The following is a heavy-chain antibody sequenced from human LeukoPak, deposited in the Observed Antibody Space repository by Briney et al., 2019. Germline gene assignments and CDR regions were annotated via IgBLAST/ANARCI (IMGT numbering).Heavy chain of an antibody. J-gene: IGHJ4*02. CDR1: GGSIGSDY. CDR3: ARGRYSWNYDY. CDR2: IYYIGST. V-gene: IGHV4-59*01. Sequence: PSETLSLTCSVSGGSIGSDYWTWIRQLPGGGLEWIGYIYYIGSTNYNPSLKSRVTISVDTSKNEVFLNLTSVTTADTALYYCARGRYSWNYDYWGQGTLVPVSS. D-gene: IGHD1-1*01.